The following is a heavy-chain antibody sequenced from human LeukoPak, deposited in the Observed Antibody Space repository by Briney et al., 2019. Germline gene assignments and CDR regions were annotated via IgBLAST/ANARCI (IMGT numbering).Heavy chain of an antibody. CDR1: GFTFNSYA. J-gene: IGHJ4*02. V-gene: IGHV3-30*04. Sequence: GGSLRLSCAASGFTFNSYAMHWVRQPPGKGLEWVSVISCDGSNKYFADSVKGRFTISRDNSKNTLYLQMNSLRGEDTAVYYCAREESGSYYTLDYWGQGTLVTVSS. D-gene: IGHD3-10*01. CDR3: AREESGSYYTLDY. CDR2: ISCDGSNK.